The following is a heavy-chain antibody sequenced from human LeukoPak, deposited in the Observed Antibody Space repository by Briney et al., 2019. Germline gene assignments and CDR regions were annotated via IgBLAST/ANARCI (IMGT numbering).Heavy chain of an antibody. V-gene: IGHV1-18*04. CDR2: ISAYNGNT. CDR1: GGTFTSYY. Sequence: GASVKVSCKASGGTFTSYYMHWVRQAPGQGLEWMGWISAYNGNTNYAQKLQGRVTMTTDTSTSTAYMELRSLRSDDTAVYYCARGAYYYDSSGYGNGAFDIWGQGTMVTVSS. J-gene: IGHJ3*02. D-gene: IGHD3-22*01. CDR3: ARGAYYYDSSGYGNGAFDI.